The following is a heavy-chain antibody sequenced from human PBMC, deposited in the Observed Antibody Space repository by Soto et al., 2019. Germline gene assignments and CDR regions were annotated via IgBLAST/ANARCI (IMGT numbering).Heavy chain of an antibody. CDR2: IIPMFGTT. CDR3: ARLGYCSGRNCY. CDR1: GGTFSNYA. D-gene: IGHD2-15*01. Sequence: QVQLVQSGAVVKKPGSSVKVSCKASGGTFSNYAISWVRQAPGQGLEWMGQIIPMFGTTNYAQKLQGRVTITADESTSTAYMELSSLRSEDTAVYYCARLGYCSGRNCYWGQGTPVTVSS. J-gene: IGHJ4*02. V-gene: IGHV1-69*01.